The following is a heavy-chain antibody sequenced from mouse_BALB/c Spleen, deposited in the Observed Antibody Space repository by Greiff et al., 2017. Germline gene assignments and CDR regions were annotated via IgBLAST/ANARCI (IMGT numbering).Heavy chain of an antibody. D-gene: IGHD1-3*01. CDR2: IYPGDGDT. V-gene: IGHV1-82*01. Sequence: QVQLQQSGPELVKPGASVKISCKASGYAFSSSWMNWVKQRPGQGLEWIGRIYPGDGDTNYNGKFKGKATLTADKSSSTAYMQLSSLTSVDSAVYFCARVAPYAMDYWGQGTSVTVSS. J-gene: IGHJ4*01. CDR1: GYAFSSSW. CDR3: ARVAPYAMDY.